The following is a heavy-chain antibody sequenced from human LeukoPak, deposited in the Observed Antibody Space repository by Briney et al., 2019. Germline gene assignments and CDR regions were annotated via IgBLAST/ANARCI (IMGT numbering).Heavy chain of an antibody. CDR3: ARGQRTWIQLWLRSYYFDY. J-gene: IGHJ4*02. Sequence: PSETLSLTCTVSGGSISSYFWSWIRQPPGKGLEWIGYIYYSGSTNYNPSLKSRVTISVDTSKNQFSLKLSSVTAADTAVYYCARGQRTWIQLWLRSYYFDYWGQGTLVTVSS. CDR1: GGSISSYF. CDR2: IYYSGST. D-gene: IGHD5-18*01. V-gene: IGHV4-59*01.